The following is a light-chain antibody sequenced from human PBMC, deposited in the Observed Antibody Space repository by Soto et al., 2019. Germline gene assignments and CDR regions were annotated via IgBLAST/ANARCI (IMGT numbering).Light chain of an antibody. CDR1: QRVSSSY. CDR3: HQYYTSPRA. V-gene: IGKV3-20*01. Sequence: EIVLTQSPGTVSLSPGERATLSCRASQRVSSSYFTWYQHKPGQAPRLLIYGVSSRAAGIPDRFSGSGSGTDFTLTISRLEPEDSAVYYCHQYYTSPRAFGQGTKVDIK. J-gene: IGKJ1*01. CDR2: GVS.